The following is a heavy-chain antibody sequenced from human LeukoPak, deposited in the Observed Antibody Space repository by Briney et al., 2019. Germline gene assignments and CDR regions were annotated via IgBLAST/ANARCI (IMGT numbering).Heavy chain of an antibody. Sequence: GGSLRLSCAASGFTFSGYGMTWGGQAPGKGVEGMGSFDREKAKTMYAKTFKGRVTMTEDTSANTAYMELSRLRCDETAIYYCVIMSHTVVPTARIYYYMDIWGTGTTVSVSS. D-gene: IGHD1-1*01. CDR1: GFTFSGYG. CDR2: FDREKAKT. V-gene: IGHV1-24*01. J-gene: IGHJ6*03. CDR3: VIMSHTVVPTARIYYYMDI.